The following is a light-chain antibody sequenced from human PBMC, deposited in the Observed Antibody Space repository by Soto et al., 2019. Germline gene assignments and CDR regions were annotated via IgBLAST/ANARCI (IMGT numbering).Light chain of an antibody. CDR1: SSNIGSNY. J-gene: IGLJ3*02. V-gene: IGLV1-47*01. CDR3: AVRDDSLSGHWV. CDR2: RSD. Sequence: QSVLTQPPSASGTPGQRVTISCSGSSSNIGSNYVSWYQHLPGAAPKLLIYRSDRRPSGVPDRFSGSKSGTSASLAISGLRSEDEADYFCAVRDDSLSGHWVFGGGTKVTVL.